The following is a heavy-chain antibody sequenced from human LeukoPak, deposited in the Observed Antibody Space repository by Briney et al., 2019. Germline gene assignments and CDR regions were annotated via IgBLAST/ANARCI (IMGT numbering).Heavy chain of an antibody. D-gene: IGHD3-22*01. CDR1: GFTFSSYA. CDR2: ISGSGGST. J-gene: IGHJ4*02. V-gene: IGHV3-23*01. Sequence: GGSLRLSCAASGFTFSSYAMSWVRQAPGKGLEWVSAISGSGGSTYYADSVKGRFTISRDNSKNTLYLQMNSLRAEDTAVYYCAKRGLYDSSGYYEYYLDYWGQGTLVTVSS. CDR3: AKRGLYDSSGYYEYYLDY.